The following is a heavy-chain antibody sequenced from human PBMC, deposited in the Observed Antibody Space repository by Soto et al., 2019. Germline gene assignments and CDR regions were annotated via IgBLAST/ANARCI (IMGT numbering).Heavy chain of an antibody. CDR3: AREGIAAAGNYGMDV. CDR1: GGTFSSYT. CDR2: IITILGIA. Sequence: QVQLVQSGAEVKKPGSSVKVSCKASGGTFSSYTISWVRQAPGQGLEWMGTIITILGIANYAQKFQGRVTITADKSTSTTYMELSSLRSEDTAVYYCAREGIAAAGNYGMDVWGQGTTVTVSS. J-gene: IGHJ6*02. D-gene: IGHD6-13*01. V-gene: IGHV1-69*08.